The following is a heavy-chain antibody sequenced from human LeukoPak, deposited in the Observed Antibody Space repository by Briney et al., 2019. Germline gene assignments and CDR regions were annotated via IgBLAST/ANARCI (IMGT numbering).Heavy chain of an antibody. Sequence: SVKVSCKASGFTFTSSAMQWVRQARGQRPEWIGWIVVGSGNTNYAQKFQERVTITRDMSTSTAYMELSSLRSEDTAVYYCAALGKSTGTTPYYYGMDVWGQGTTVTVSS. D-gene: IGHD1-7*01. V-gene: IGHV1-58*02. CDR2: IVVGSGNT. J-gene: IGHJ6*02. CDR1: GFTFTSSA. CDR3: AALGKSTGTTPYYYGMDV.